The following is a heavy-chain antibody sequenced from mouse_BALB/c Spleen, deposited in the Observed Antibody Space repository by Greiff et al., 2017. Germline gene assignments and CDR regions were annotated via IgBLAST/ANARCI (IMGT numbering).Heavy chain of an antibody. CDR2: IYPGNGDT. J-gene: IGHJ4*01. CDR3: ARRRYYAMDY. CDR1: GYTFTSYN. V-gene: IGHV1-12*01. Sequence: LQQPGAELVKPGASVKMSCKASGYTFTSYNMHWVKQTPGQGLEWIGAIYPGNGDTSYNQKFKGKATLTADKSSSTAYMQLSSLTSEDSAVYYCARRRYYAMDYWGQGTSVTVSS.